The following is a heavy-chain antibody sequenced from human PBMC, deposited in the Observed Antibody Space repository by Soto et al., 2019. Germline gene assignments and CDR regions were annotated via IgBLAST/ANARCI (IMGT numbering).Heavy chain of an antibody. CDR1: GFNFKNYG. V-gene: IGHV3-33*08. Sequence: GGSLRLSCATSGFNFKNYGMHWVRQAPGKGLEWVAAIWDDGRRKDYADSVKDRLFISRDNSKNTLYLQLDSLRPEDTAVYYCATWQGSLNFHYWGQGTLVTVSS. CDR2: IWDDGRRK. CDR3: ATWQGSLNFHY. J-gene: IGHJ4*02.